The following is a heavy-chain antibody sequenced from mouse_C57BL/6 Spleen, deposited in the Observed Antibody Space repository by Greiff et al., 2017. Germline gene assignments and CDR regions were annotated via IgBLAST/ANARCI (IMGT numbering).Heavy chain of an antibody. V-gene: IGHV1-59*01. CDR1: GYTFTSYW. Sequence: QVQLQQSGAELVRPGTSVKLSCKASGYTFTSYWMHWVKQRPGQGLEWIGVIDPSDSYTNYNQKIKGKATLTVDTSSSTAYMQLSSLTSEDSAVYYCAIGGAMDYWGQGTSVTVSS. J-gene: IGHJ4*01. CDR3: AIGGAMDY. CDR2: IDPSDSYT.